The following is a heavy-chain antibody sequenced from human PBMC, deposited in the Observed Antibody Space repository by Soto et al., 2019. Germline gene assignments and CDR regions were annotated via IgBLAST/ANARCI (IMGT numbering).Heavy chain of an antibody. V-gene: IGHV1-18*01. CDR1: GYRFTSYG. J-gene: IGHJ4*02. D-gene: IGHD3-22*01. CDR2: ISAYNGNT. Sequence: RASVKVSCKASGYRFTSYGIIWVRQAPGQGLEWMGWISAYNGNTKYAQKFQGRVTMTTDTSTSTAYMELRSLRSDDTAVYYCARPYDSSNSPRFDYWGQGTLVTVSS. CDR3: ARPYDSSNSPRFDY.